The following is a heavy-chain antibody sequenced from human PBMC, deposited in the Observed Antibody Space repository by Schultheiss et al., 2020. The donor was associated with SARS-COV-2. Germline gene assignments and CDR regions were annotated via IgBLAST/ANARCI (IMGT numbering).Heavy chain of an antibody. Sequence: GGSLRLSCAASGFTFSSYGMHWVRQAPGKGLEWVAVIWYDGSNKYYADSVKGRFTISRDNAKNSLYLQMNSLRAEDTAVYYCARDLAPYYYDSSGYSLFDYWGQGTLVTVSS. D-gene: IGHD3-22*01. V-gene: IGHV3-33*01. J-gene: IGHJ4*02. CDR1: GFTFSSYG. CDR2: IWYDGSNK. CDR3: ARDLAPYYYDSSGYSLFDY.